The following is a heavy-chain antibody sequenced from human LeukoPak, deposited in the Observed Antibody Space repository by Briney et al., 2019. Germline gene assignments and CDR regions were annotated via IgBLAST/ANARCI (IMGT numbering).Heavy chain of an antibody. CDR3: AKVYDSSGYYSFFDY. D-gene: IGHD3-22*01. Sequence: GGSLRLSCAASGFTFSSYAMSWVRQAPGKGLEWVSAISGSGGSTYYADSVKGRFTISRDNSKNTLYLQMNRLRAEDTAVYYCAKVYDSSGYYSFFDYWGQGTLVTVSS. CDR2: ISGSGGST. V-gene: IGHV3-23*01. CDR1: GFTFSSYA. J-gene: IGHJ4*02.